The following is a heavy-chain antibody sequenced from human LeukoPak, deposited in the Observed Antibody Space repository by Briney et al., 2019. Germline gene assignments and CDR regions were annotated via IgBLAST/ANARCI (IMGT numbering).Heavy chain of an antibody. CDR3: ARHSGGDGYNYNGMDV. V-gene: IGHV3-21*06. J-gene: IGHJ6*04. D-gene: IGHD6-19*01. CDR1: GFTFSSYS. CDR2: NSDFGSS. Sequence: PGGSLRLSCAASGFTFSSYSINWVRQAPGKRLEWVSSNSDFGSSHHADSVKGRFTTSRDNAKNSVHLQMNSLRVEDTAIYYCARHSGGDGYNYNGMDVWGKGTTVTVSS.